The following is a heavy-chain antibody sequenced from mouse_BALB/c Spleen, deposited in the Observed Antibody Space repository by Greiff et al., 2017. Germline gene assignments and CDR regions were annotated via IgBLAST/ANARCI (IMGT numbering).Heavy chain of an antibody. CDR1: GFTFSSFG. Sequence: EVKLQESGGGLVQPGGSRKLSCAASGFTFSSFGMHWVRQAPEKGLEWVAYISSGSSTIYYADTVKGRFTISRDNPKNTLFLQMTSLRSEDTAMYYCARGLGRGAMDYWGQGTSVTVSS. V-gene: IGHV5-17*02. D-gene: IGHD4-1*01. J-gene: IGHJ4*01. CDR2: ISSGSSTI. CDR3: ARGLGRGAMDY.